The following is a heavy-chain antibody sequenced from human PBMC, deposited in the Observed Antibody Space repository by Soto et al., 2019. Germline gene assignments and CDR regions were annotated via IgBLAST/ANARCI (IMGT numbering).Heavy chain of an antibody. CDR3: AAQQYSIIWYAVDY. CDR1: GFTFSSYG. D-gene: IGHD6-13*01. V-gene: IGHV3-33*01. CDR2: IWSDGSNK. Sequence: QVQLVESGGGVVQPGRSLRLSCAASGFTFSSYGMHWVRQAPGKGLEWVAVIWSDGSNKYYADSVKGRFTISRDNSKNTLYQQMNSLRAEDTAVYYCAAQQYSIIWYAVDYWGQGTLVTVSS. J-gene: IGHJ4*02.